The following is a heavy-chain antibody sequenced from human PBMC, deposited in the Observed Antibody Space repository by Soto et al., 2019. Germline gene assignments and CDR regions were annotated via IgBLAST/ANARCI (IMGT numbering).Heavy chain of an antibody. V-gene: IGHV4-31*01. J-gene: IGHJ5*02. CDR3: ARVIWVRGIIGFNWFDP. CDR1: GGSITSGGYY. Sequence: QVQLQESGPGLVKPSQTLSLTCSVSGGSITSGGYYWNWIRQHPGKGLEWIGYIYSGGITYYNPSLKRLITISVDTSKNQFSLKLSSATAADTAMYYCARVIWVRGIIGFNWFDPWGQGTLVTVSS. D-gene: IGHD3-10*01. CDR2: IYSGGIT.